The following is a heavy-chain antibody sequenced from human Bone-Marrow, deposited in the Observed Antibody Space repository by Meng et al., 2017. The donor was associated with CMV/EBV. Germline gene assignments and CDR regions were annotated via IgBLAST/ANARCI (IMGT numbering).Heavy chain of an antibody. Sequence: SETLSLTCAVYGGSFSGYYWSWIRQPPGKGLEWIGEINHSGSTNYNPSLKSRVTISVDTSKNQFSLKLSSVTAADTAVYYCARGLNGGDFWSGGVNWFDPWGQGTLVTVSS. V-gene: IGHV4-34*01. CDR3: ARGLNGGDFWSGGVNWFDP. CDR1: GGSFSGYY. D-gene: IGHD3-3*01. CDR2: INHSGST. J-gene: IGHJ5*02.